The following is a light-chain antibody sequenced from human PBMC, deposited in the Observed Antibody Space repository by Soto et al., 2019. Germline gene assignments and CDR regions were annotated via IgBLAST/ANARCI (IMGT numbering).Light chain of an antibody. CDR1: QTIGSW. V-gene: IGKV1-5*01. Sequence: DIQLTPSPSTLSASLGDRVTVTCRASQTIGSWLAWYQQKPGRAPKLLIFDASSLESGVPSRFSGNGSGTEFTLTISGLQPDDFASYYCQQYNSYSGMFGQGTKVDIK. CDR3: QQYNSYSGM. J-gene: IGKJ1*01. CDR2: DAS.